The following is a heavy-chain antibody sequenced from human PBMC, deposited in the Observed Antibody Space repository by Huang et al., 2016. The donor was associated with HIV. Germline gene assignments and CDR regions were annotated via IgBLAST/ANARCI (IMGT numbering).Heavy chain of an antibody. J-gene: IGHJ4*02. CDR1: GFSFTNYW. CDR3: ARPLLGYSNGYYFDY. Sequence: EVQLVQSGAEVKKPGESLKISCKGSGFSFTNYWIGWVSQMPGKGLEGSGIFDPGDTATTYSPPFRGQVTISADKSINTAYLQWNSLKASDSAMYYCARPLLGYSNGYYFDYWGQGTLVTVSS. V-gene: IGHV5-51*03. D-gene: IGHD5-18*01. CDR2: FDPGDTAT.